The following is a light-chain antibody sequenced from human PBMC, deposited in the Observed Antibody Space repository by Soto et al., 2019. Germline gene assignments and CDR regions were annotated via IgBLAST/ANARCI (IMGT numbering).Light chain of an antibody. CDR1: PSVSHY. J-gene: IGKJ5*01. CDR3: QQRNIWPPVP. V-gene: IGKV3-11*01. Sequence: EIVFPQSPATLSLSPGERATLSCRDSPSVSHYLAWYQQNPGQAPRLLIYGAFNRATGIPARFSRSGSGADFTLTISSLEPEDFSVYYCQQRNIWPPVPFGQGTRLEI. CDR2: GAF.